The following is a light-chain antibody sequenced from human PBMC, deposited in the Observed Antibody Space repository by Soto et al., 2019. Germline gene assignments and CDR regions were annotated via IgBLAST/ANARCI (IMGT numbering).Light chain of an antibody. V-gene: IGLV1-44*01. CDR2: DND. Sequence: QPVLTQPPSASGTPGQRVTISCSGSTSNIGSNTVNWYQHLPGTAPKLLIYDNDKWPSGVRDRFSGSKSGTSASLAISGLQSEDEADYYCATWDDSLNGVVFGGGTKVTVL. J-gene: IGLJ2*01. CDR1: TSNIGSNT. CDR3: ATWDDSLNGVV.